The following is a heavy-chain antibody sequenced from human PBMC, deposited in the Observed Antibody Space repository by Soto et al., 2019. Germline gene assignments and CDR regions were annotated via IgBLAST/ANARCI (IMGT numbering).Heavy chain of an antibody. V-gene: IGHV4-30-2*01. CDR1: GGSISSGGYS. J-gene: IGHJ4*02. CDR3: ARMTTVTTKYFDY. D-gene: IGHD4-17*01. Sequence: QLQLQESGSGLVKPSQTLSLTCAVSGGSISSGGYSWSWIRQPPGKGLEWIGYIYHSGSTYYNPSLKSRVTISVYRSKKQFSLKLSSVTAADTAVYYCARMTTVTTKYFDYWGQGTLGTVSS. CDR2: IYHSGST.